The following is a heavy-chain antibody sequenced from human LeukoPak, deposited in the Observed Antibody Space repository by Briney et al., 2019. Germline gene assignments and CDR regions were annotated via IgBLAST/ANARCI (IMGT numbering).Heavy chain of an antibody. D-gene: IGHD5-18*01. CDR3: AKDIGYSSGSFDY. CDR2: ISWNSGSI. V-gene: IGHV3-9*01. Sequence: GRSLRLSCAAPGFTFDDYAMHWVRQAPGKGLEWVSGISWNSGSIGYADSVKGRFTISRDNAKNSLYLQMNSLRAEDTALYYCAKDIGYSSGSFDYWGQGTLVTVSS. J-gene: IGHJ4*02. CDR1: GFTFDDYA.